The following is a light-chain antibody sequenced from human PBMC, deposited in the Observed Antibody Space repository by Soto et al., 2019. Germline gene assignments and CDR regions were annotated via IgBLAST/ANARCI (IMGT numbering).Light chain of an antibody. CDR3: QQYDNSPIT. CDR2: GAS. J-gene: IGKJ5*01. V-gene: IGKV3-20*01. CDR1: QSVSSNY. Sequence: EIVLSQSPGTLSLSTGERATLSCRASQSVSSNYLAWFQQKPGQAPRLLIYGASSRATGIPDRFSGTGSETDFTLTISRLEPEDFAVYYCQQYDNSPITFGQGTRLEI.